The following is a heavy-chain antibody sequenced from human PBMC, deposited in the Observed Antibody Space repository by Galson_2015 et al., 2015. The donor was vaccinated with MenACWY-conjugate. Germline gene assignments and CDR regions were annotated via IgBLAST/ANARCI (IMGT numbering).Heavy chain of an antibody. J-gene: IGHJ4*02. CDR3: ARSHVLDTASGPADY. CDR2: INPNSGGT. Sequence: SVKVSCKASGYTFTGYYMHWVRQAPGQGLEWMGWINPNSGGTNYAQKFQGWVTMTRDTSISTAYMELSRLRSDDTAVYYCARSHVLDTASGPADYWGQGTLVTVSS. D-gene: IGHD5-18*01. CDR1: GYTFTGYY. V-gene: IGHV1-2*04.